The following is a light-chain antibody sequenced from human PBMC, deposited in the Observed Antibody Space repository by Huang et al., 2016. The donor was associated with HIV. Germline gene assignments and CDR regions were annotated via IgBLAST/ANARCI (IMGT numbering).Light chain of an antibody. CDR3: QQIYSTSIT. V-gene: IGKV1-39*01. CDR2: AAS. Sequence: DIQMTQSPSSLSASVGDRVTITCRASQSISSYLNWYQQRPGKAPSLLIYAASSLQSGVPSRFSGSGSGTDFTLTSSSLQPEDFATYYCQQIYSTSITFGQGTRLEIK. J-gene: IGKJ5*01. CDR1: QSISSY.